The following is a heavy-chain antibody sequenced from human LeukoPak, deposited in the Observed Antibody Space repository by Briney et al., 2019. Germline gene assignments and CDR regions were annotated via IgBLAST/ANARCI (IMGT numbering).Heavy chain of an antibody. CDR3: ARESTFRLLRNVSDI. Sequence: GASVKVSCKASGYTFTIFHIHWVRQAPGQGLEWMGMINPSDGSTNYAQKFQGRVTMTSDTSTSTVAMYLSSLRSDDTAVYYCARESTFRLLRNVSDIWGQGTMVTVSS. D-gene: IGHD5-12*01. J-gene: IGHJ3*02. CDR2: INPSDGST. V-gene: IGHV1-46*01. CDR1: GYTFTIFH.